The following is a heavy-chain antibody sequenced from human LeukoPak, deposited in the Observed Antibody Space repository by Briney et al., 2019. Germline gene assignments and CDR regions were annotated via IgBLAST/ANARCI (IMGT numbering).Heavy chain of an antibody. CDR3: ARNFQYFDLPDY. V-gene: IGHV4-4*07. D-gene: IGHD2/OR15-2a*01. CDR2: MSSGGST. J-gene: IGHJ4*02. CDR1: GASISSSY. Sequence: SETLTLTCTVSGASISSSYCTWIRQSAGEGLEWIGRMSSGGSTTYNPSFKGRVTMSLDTSKRQFSLNLSSVTAADTAVYYCARNFQYFDLPDYWGQGTLVTVSS.